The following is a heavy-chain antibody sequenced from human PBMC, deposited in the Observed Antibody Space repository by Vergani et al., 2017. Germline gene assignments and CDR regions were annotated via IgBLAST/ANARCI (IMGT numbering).Heavy chain of an antibody. Sequence: QVQLQQWGPGLVTPSGTLSLTCAVYGGSISSDNWWNWVRQAQGKGLQWSGEIHRSRSTNYNPSLRRRVTISLDKSKNQFSLKLTSVTAADTAGYFCASNPRLWWDVVDSWGQGTLVTVSS. CDR2: IHRSRST. J-gene: IGHJ4*02. D-gene: IGHD1-26*01. CDR1: GGSISSDNW. CDR3: ASNPRLWWDVVDS. V-gene: IGHV4-4*02.